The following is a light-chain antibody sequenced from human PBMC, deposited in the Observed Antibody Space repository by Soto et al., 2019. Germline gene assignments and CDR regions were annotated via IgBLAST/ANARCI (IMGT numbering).Light chain of an antibody. CDR1: QSINNW. Sequence: DIQMTQSPSTLSASVRDRVTITCRASQSINNWLAWYQQKPGKAPKLLIFDTSNLENGVPSRFSGSGSGTEFTLTITGLQPDDFATYYCQQYNTFWTFGQGTKV. CDR3: QQYNTFWT. V-gene: IGKV1-5*01. J-gene: IGKJ1*01. CDR2: DTS.